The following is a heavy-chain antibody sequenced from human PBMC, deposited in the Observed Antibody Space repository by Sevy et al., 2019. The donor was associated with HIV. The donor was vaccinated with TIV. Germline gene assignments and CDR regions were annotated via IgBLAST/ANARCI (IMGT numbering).Heavy chain of an antibody. CDR1: GFTFSNAW. J-gene: IGHJ4*02. Sequence: GGSLRLSCAASGFTFSNAWMTWVRQSPGKGLEWVGRIKGKTDGGKTDYSTPVKGRFTISREDSKNTLYLQMNSLKTEDTALYYCTTKGDFWSGYQYFDYWGQGTLVTVSS. D-gene: IGHD3-3*01. CDR2: IKGKTDGGKT. V-gene: IGHV3-15*01. CDR3: TTKGDFWSGYQYFDY.